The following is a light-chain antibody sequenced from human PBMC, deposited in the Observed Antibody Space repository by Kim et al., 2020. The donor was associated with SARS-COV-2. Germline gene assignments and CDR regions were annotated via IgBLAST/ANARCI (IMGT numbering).Light chain of an antibody. V-gene: IGLV3-9*01. CDR1: NIGSKN. J-gene: IGLJ2*01. Sequence: VAVALGQTARITCGGNNIGSKNVPWYQQKPGQAPVLVIYRDSNRPSGIPERFSGSNSGNTATLTISRDQAGDEADYYCQVWDSSTVFGGGTQLTVL. CDR2: RDS. CDR3: QVWDSSTV.